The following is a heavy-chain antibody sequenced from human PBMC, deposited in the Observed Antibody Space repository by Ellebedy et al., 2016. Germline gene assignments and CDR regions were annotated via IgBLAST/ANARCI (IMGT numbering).Heavy chain of an antibody. CDR3: VRGSSGWYGMDY. J-gene: IGHJ4*02. CDR2: INSDESSI. D-gene: IGHD6-19*01. CDR1: GFDFSVSW. Sequence: GESLKISCAASGFDFSVSWMHWVRQVPGKGLVWVSRINSDESSIDYADSVKGRFTISRDNAKNTLYLQMNSLRAEDTAVYHCVRGSSGWYGMDYWGQGNLVTVSS. V-gene: IGHV3-74*01.